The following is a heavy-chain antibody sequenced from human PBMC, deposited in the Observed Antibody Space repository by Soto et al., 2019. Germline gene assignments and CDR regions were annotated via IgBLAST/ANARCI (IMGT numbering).Heavy chain of an antibody. J-gene: IGHJ4*02. D-gene: IGHD3-9*01. CDR1: GFNLSHPW. CDR2: IKSETDGGTA. Sequence: GGSLRLSCAASGFNLSHPWMTWVRQAAGKGLEWVGRIKSETDGGTADYAAPVKGRITISRDDSKNAVYLQMNSLKTEDTAVYYCTTGIYYDLLTGYHDVAYWGQGTLVTVSS. V-gene: IGHV3-15*01. CDR3: TTGIYYDLLTGYHDVAY.